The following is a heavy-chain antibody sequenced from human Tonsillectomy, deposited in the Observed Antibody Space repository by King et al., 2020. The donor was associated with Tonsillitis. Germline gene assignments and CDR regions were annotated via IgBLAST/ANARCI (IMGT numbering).Heavy chain of an antibody. V-gene: IGHV3-30*01. CDR1: GFNFNNYA. CDR3: SSLTTPGPSFVDY. D-gene: IGHD4-11*01. J-gene: IGHJ4*02. CDR2: MSSDGSER. Sequence: VQLVESGGGVVQPGRSLRLSCAASGFNFNNYAMHWVRQAPGKGLEWVAAMSSDGSERYYAASVKGRFTISRDNSKNTLYLQINSLRASATAVYYCSSLTTPGPSFVDYWGRGTLVTVSS.